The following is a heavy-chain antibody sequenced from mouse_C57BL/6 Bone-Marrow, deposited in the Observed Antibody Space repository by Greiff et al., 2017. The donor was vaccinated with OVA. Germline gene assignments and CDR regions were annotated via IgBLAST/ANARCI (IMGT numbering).Heavy chain of an antibody. CDR3: VRHRTYDSIWFAY. V-gene: IGHV10-1*01. Sequence: EVQLVESGGGLVQPKGSLKLSCAASGFSFNTYAMNWVRQAPGKGLEWVARIRSKSNNYATYYADSVKDRFTISRDDSESMLYLQMNNLKTEETAMYDCVRHRTYDSIWFAYWGQGTLVTVSA. D-gene: IGHD2-5*01. CDR1: GFSFNTYA. CDR2: IRSKSNNYAT. J-gene: IGHJ3*01.